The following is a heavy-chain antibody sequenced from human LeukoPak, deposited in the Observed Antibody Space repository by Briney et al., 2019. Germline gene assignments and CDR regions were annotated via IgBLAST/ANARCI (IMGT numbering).Heavy chain of an antibody. D-gene: IGHD2-15*01. V-gene: IGHV4-39*01. CDR2: IYHSGST. CDR3: ARLPLCSGGSCYSGGFDY. CDR1: GVSIRRSSYH. Sequence: PSETLSLTCTVSGVSIRRSSYHWGWIRQPPGKGLEWIGSIYHSGSTYYNPSLKSRVTISVDTSNNQFSLKLSSVTAADTAVYYCARLPLCSGGSCYSGGFDYWGQGTLVTVSS. J-gene: IGHJ4*02.